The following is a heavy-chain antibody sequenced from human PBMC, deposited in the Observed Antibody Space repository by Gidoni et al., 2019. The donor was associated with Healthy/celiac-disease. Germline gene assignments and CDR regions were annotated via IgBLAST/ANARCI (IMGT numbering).Heavy chain of an antibody. J-gene: IGHJ4*02. CDR1: GGSISSSSYY. CDR2: IDYSGST. CDR3: ASSIMITFGGVSVPYFDY. Sequence: QLQLQASCPVPVTPSETLSLTCPVSGGSISSSSYYWGWIRQPPGKGLEWIGSIDYSGSTYYNPSLKSRVTISVDTSKSQFSLKLSSVTAADTAVYYCASSIMITFGGVSVPYFDYWGQGTLVTVSS. D-gene: IGHD3-16*02. V-gene: IGHV4-39*01.